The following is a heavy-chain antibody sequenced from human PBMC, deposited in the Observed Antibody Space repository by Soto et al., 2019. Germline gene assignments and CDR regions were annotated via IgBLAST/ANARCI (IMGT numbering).Heavy chain of an antibody. D-gene: IGHD2-2*01. CDR2: IYHSGST. V-gene: IGHV4-38-2*02. Sequence: KPSETLSLTCAVSGYSISSGYYWGWIRQPPGKGLEWIGSIYHSGSTYYNPSLKSRVTISVDTSKNQFSLKLSSVTAADTAVYYCARDDCSSTSCYRHNWFDPWGQGTLVTVSS. CDR3: ARDDCSSTSCYRHNWFDP. J-gene: IGHJ5*02. CDR1: GYSISSGYY.